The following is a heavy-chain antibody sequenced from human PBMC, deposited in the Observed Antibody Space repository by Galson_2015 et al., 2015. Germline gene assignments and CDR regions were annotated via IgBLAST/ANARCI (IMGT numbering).Heavy chain of an antibody. Sequence: SVKVSCKASGYTFTSYDINWVRQATGQGLEWMGWMNPNSGNTGYAQKFQGRVTMTRNTSISTAYMELSSLRSEDTAVYYCARGLKAGTMVRGYYYGMDVWGQGTTATVSS. CDR3: ARGLKAGTMVRGYYYGMDV. J-gene: IGHJ6*02. CDR2: MNPNSGNT. CDR1: GYTFTSYD. D-gene: IGHD3-10*01. V-gene: IGHV1-8*01.